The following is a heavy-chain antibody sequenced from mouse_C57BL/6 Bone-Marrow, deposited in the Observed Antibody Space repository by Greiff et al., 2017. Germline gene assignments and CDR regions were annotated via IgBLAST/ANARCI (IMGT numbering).Heavy chain of an antibody. V-gene: IGHV5-12*01. Sequence: EVKLVESGGGLVQPGGSLKLSCAASGFTFSDYYMYWVRQTPEKRLEWVAYISNGGGSTYYPDTVKGRFTISRDNAKNTLYLQMSRLKSEDTAMYYCARHGRLYYYAMDYWGQGTSVTVSS. D-gene: IGHD3-2*02. CDR1: GFTFSDYY. J-gene: IGHJ4*01. CDR3: ARHGRLYYYAMDY. CDR2: ISNGGGST.